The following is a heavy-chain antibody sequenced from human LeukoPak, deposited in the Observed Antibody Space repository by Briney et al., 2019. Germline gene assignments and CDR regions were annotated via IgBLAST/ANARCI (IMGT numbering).Heavy chain of an antibody. D-gene: IGHD6-19*01. Sequence: ASVKVSCKASGYTFTSYAMNWVRQAPGQGLEWMGGIIPIFGTANYAQKFQGRVTITADESTSTAYMELSSLRSEDTAVYYCARHRTPGIAVAGYYFDYWGQGTLVTVSS. V-gene: IGHV1-69*13. CDR2: IIPIFGTA. J-gene: IGHJ4*02. CDR1: GYTFTSYA. CDR3: ARHRTPGIAVAGYYFDY.